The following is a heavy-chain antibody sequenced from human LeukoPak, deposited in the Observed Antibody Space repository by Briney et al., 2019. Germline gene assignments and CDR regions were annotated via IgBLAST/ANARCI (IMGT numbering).Heavy chain of an antibody. CDR1: AGSISSGGYY. CDR2: IHYRGST. V-gene: IGHV4-31*03. J-gene: IGHJ4*02. Sequence: PSETLSLTCTVSAGSISSGGYYWNWIRQHPGKGLEWIGYIHYRGSTHYNPSLQSRVTISVDTSKNQFSLKLSSVTAADTAVYYCARDRYDSNGGVRYFDYWGQGALVTVSS. D-gene: IGHD3-22*01. CDR3: ARDRYDSNGGVRYFDY.